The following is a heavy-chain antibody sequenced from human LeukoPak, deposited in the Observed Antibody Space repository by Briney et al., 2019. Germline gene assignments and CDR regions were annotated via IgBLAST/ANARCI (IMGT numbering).Heavy chain of an antibody. V-gene: IGHV3-48*02. CDR3: ARGSIGNSSGWYYFDY. CDR1: GFTFSSYS. D-gene: IGHD6-19*01. CDR2: ISSRSFTI. Sequence: GGSLRLSCAASGFTFSSYSMNWVRQAPGKRLEWVSYISSRSFTIYYADSVKGRFTISRDNAKNSLYLQMNSLTDEDTAVYYCARGSIGNSSGWYYFDYWGQGTLVTVSS. J-gene: IGHJ4*02.